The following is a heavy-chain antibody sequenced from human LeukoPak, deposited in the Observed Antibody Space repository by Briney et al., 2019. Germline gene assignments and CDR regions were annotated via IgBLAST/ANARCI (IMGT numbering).Heavy chain of an antibody. V-gene: IGHV3-7*01. J-gene: IGHJ6*03. CDR1: GFTFSAYG. Sequence: GGSLRLSCAASGFTFSAYGMSWVRQAPGKGLEWVANIKQDGSEKYYVDSVKGRFTISRDNAKNSLYLQMNSLRAEDTAVYYCARERDTYSSSWYAHYYYYYMDVWGKGTTVTVSS. CDR3: ARERDTYSSSWYAHYYYYYMDV. CDR2: IKQDGSEK. D-gene: IGHD6-13*01.